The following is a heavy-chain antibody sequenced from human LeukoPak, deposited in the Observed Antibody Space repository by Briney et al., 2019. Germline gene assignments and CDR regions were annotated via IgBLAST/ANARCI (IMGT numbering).Heavy chain of an antibody. CDR2: ISSSSSYI. CDR3: ARGGRKTVAGTIDY. V-gene: IGHV3-21*01. D-gene: IGHD1-1*01. CDR1: GFTFSSYS. J-gene: IGHJ4*02. Sequence: GGSLRLSCAASGFTFSSYSMNWVRQAPGKGLEWVSSISSSSSYIYYADSVKGRFTISRDNAKNSLYPQMNSLRAEDTAVYYCARGGRKTVAGTIDYWGQGTLVTVSS.